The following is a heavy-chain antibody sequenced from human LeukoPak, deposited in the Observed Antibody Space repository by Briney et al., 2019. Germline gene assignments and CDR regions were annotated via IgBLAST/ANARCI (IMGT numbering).Heavy chain of an antibody. J-gene: IGHJ4*01. CDR3: AKDRLRYCTGGNCYSPVDY. Sequence: GGSLRLSCAASGFTLSSYGMSWVRQAPGKGLEWVSAISGSGGSTYYADSVKGRFTISRDNSKNTLYLQMNSLRAEDTAVYYCAKDRLRYCTGGNCYSPVDYWGQGTLVTVSS. V-gene: IGHV3-23*01. D-gene: IGHD2-15*01. CDR1: GFTLSSYG. CDR2: ISGSGGST.